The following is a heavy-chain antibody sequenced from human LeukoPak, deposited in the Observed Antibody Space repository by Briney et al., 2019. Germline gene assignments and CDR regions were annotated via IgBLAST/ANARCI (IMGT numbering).Heavy chain of an antibody. CDR1: GFTFRSYA. J-gene: IGHJ4*02. CDR3: ARPGGQYWWLQFFDY. V-gene: IGHV3-30-3*01. CDR2: ISYDGSNK. Sequence: GGSLRLSCAASGFTFRSYAMHWVRQAPGKGLEWVAVISYDGSNKYYADSVKGRFTISRDNSKNTLYLQMNSLRAEDTAVYYCARPGGQYWWLQFFDYWGQGTLVTVSS. D-gene: IGHD5-24*01.